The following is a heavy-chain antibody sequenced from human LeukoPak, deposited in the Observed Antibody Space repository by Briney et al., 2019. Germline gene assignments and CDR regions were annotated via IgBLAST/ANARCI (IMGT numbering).Heavy chain of an antibody. D-gene: IGHD3-22*01. Sequence: SETLSLTCAVYGGSISSYYWSWIRQPPGKGLEWIGYIYYSGSTNYNPSLKSRVTMSVDTSKNQFSLKLSSVTAADTAVYYCARDQYYYDSSGSLFDYWGQGTLVTVSS. CDR2: IYYSGST. V-gene: IGHV4-59*12. CDR1: GGSISSYY. J-gene: IGHJ4*02. CDR3: ARDQYYYDSSGSLFDY.